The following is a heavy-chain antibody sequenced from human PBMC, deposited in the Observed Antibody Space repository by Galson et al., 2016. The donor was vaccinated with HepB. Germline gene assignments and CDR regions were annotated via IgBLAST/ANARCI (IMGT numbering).Heavy chain of an antibody. CDR1: GDSISSSSDH. V-gene: IGHV4-39*01. J-gene: IGHJ5*02. CDR2: VSHSGST. CDR3: ARHTKVTSAYYPNWFDP. Sequence: SETLSLTCTVSGDSISSSSDHWGWIRLPPGKRLDWIGSVSHSGSTYYNPSLRSRVTISVDTSQNQFSLKLSSVTAADTAVYYCARHTKVTSAYYPNWFDPWGQGTLVTVSS. D-gene: IGHD1-26*01.